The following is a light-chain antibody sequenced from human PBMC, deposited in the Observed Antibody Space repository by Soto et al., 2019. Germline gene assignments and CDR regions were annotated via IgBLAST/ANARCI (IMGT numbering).Light chain of an antibody. CDR3: QRYSSVIT. V-gene: IGKV1-27*01. J-gene: IGKJ5*01. Sequence: DIQMTQSPSSLSASVGDRVTITCRASQGISNFLAWYQQKPGKVPKLLISAATTLQSAVPSRLSCSGSGTVFTLTITRLQPEEVANYYCQRYSSVITFGQGTRLEI. CDR1: QGISNF. CDR2: AAT.